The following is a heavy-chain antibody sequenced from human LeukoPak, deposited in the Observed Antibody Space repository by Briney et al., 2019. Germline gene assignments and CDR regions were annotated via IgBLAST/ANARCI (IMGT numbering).Heavy chain of an antibody. CDR1: GYTFTGYD. J-gene: IGHJ5*02. D-gene: IGHD3-16*01. V-gene: IGHV1-2*02. Sequence: GASLKVSCKASGYTFTGYDMHWVRQAPGQGLEWMGWINPNSGGTNYAQKFQGRVTMTRDTSISTAYMELSRLRSDDTAVYYCARELNSTKRITPWGQGNLVTVSS. CDR3: ARELNSTKRITP. CDR2: INPNSGGT.